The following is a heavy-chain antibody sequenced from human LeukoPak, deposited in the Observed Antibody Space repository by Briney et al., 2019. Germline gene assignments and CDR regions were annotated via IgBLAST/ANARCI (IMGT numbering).Heavy chain of an antibody. D-gene: IGHD6-13*01. CDR3: ARGQYSSSWYGAYYYYYYMDV. CDR2: IIPIFGTA. J-gene: IGHJ6*03. Sequence: SVKVSCKASGGTFSSYAISWVRQAPGQGLEWMGGIIPIFGTANYAQKFQGRVTITTDESTSTAYMELSSLRSEDTAVYYCARGQYSSSWYGAYYYYYYMDVWGKGTTVTASS. V-gene: IGHV1-69*05. CDR1: GGTFSSYA.